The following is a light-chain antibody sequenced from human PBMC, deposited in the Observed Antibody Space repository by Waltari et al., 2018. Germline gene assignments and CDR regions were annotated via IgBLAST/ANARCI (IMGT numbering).Light chain of an antibody. Sequence: QSALTQPPSASGSPGQPVTTSCPGTGPDVAVYNSLSWSHQHPGTAPNLLIYEVSNRPSGVPDRFSGSKSGNTASLTVSGLQAEDEADYYCSSYAGSDNLIFGGGTKLTVL. CDR2: EVS. CDR3: SSYAGSDNLI. CDR1: GPDVAVYNS. J-gene: IGLJ2*01. V-gene: IGLV2-8*01.